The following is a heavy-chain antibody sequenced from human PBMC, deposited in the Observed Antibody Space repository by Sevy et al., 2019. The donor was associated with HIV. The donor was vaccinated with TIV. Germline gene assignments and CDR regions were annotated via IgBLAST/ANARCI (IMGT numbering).Heavy chain of an antibody. Sequence: GGSLRLSCAASEFTFSSYNMNWVRQAPGKGLEWVSSISGSSNYIYYAESVKGRFRTARDNVKDTLYLQMNSLRAEDTAVYYCARGPPDGSYDYFDYWGQGTLVTVSS. CDR3: ARGPPDGSYDYFDY. D-gene: IGHD1-26*01. CDR1: EFTFSSYN. J-gene: IGHJ4*02. V-gene: IGHV3-21*06. CDR2: ISGSSNYI.